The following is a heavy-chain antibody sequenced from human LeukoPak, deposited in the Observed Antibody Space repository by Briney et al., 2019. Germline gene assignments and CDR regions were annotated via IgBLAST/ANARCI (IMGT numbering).Heavy chain of an antibody. D-gene: IGHD2-2*01. Sequence: PGGSLRLSCAASGFTFSSYSMNWVRQAPGKGLEWVGRIKSKTDGGTTDYAAPVKGRFTISRDDSKNTLYLQMNSLKTEDTAVYYCTTDSLPYIVVVPAAMEGLFDIWGQGTMVTVSS. CDR3: TTDSLPYIVVVPAAMEGLFDI. J-gene: IGHJ3*02. V-gene: IGHV3-15*01. CDR2: IKSKTDGGTT. CDR1: GFTFSSYS.